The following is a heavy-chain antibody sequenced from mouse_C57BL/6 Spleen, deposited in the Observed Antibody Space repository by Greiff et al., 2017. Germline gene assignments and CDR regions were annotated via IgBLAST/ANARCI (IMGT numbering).Heavy chain of an antibody. D-gene: IGHD4-1*01. Sequence: EVKLVESGPGMVKPSQSLSLTCTVTGYSITSGYDWHWIRHFPGNKLEWMGYISYSCSTNYNPSLKSRISITHDTSKNHFFLKLNSVTTEDTATYYCAREKLGYFDYWGQGTTLTVSS. V-gene: IGHV3-1*01. CDR2: ISYSCST. J-gene: IGHJ2*01. CDR3: AREKLGYFDY. CDR1: GYSITSGYD.